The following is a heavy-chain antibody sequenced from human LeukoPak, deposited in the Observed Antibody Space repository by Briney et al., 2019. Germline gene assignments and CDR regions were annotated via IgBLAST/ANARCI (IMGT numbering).Heavy chain of an antibody. CDR2: IADDGGVK. Sequence: IADDGGVKQYADSVKGRFTVSRDSSKSTLYLQMNGLSVEDTAIYYCAREATWGEWYFDHWGQGTPVTVSS. D-gene: IGHD3-3*01. V-gene: IGHV3-30*03. J-gene: IGHJ4*02. CDR3: AREATWGEWYFDH.